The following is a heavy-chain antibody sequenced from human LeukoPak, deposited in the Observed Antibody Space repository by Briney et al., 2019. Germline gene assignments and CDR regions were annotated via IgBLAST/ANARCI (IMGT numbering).Heavy chain of an antibody. J-gene: IGHJ6*03. D-gene: IGHD3-3*01. Sequence: ASVKVSXKASGYTFTGYYMHWVRQATGQGLEWMGWMNPNSGNTGYAQKFQGRVTITRNTSISTAYMELSSLRSEDTAVYYCARAGITIFGVGPMDVWGKGTTVTVSS. CDR3: ARAGITIFGVGPMDV. CDR2: MNPNSGNT. CDR1: GYTFTGYY. V-gene: IGHV1-8*03.